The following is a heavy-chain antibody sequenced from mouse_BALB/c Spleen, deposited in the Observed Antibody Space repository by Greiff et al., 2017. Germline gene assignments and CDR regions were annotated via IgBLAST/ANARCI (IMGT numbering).Heavy chain of an antibody. Sequence: VQLQQSGAELVRPGTSVKVSCKASGYAFTNYLIEWVQQRPGQGLEWIGVINPGSGGTNYNEKVKGKATLTADKSSSTAYMQLSSLTSDDSAVYFCARSGYGSYGVDYYAMDYWGQGTSVTVSS. CDR1: GYAFTNYL. V-gene: IGHV1-54*01. D-gene: IGHD2-1*01. J-gene: IGHJ4*01. CDR3: ARSGYGSYGVDYYAMDY. CDR2: INPGSGGT.